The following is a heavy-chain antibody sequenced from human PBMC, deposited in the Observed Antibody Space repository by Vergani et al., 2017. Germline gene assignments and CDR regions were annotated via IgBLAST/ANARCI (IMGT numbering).Heavy chain of an antibody. CDR2: ISNSGDRT. V-gene: IGHV3-23*01. J-gene: IGHJ3*01. Sequence: EVQLLESGGNLVQPGGSLRLSCATSGFTFPNYPMSWVRQAPRKGLEWVSSISNSGDRTFYADSVKGRFTISRDNSKNTVFLQMNSLRAEDTAVCYCASSKGYKALHDAFDLWGQGTMVSVSS. D-gene: IGHD1-1*01. CDR1: GFTFPNYP. CDR3: ASSKGYKALHDAFDL.